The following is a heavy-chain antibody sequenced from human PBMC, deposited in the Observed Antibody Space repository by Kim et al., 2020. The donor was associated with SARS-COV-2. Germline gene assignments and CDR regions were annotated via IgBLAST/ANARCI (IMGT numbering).Heavy chain of an antibody. J-gene: IGHJ3*02. D-gene: IGHD3-3*01. V-gene: IGHV3-48*03. Sequence: FTISRDNAKNSLYLQMNSLRAEDTAVYYCARTIEGGITIFGVVIFGAFDIWGQGTMVTVSS. CDR3: ARTIEGGITIFGVVIFGAFDI.